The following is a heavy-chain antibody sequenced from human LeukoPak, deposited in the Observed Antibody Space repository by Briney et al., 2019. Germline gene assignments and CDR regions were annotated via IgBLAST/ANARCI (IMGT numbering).Heavy chain of an antibody. V-gene: IGHV1-69*04. CDR2: IIPILGIA. CDR1: GGTFSSYA. J-gene: IGHJ3*02. CDR3: ARDLNIELVLDAFDI. Sequence: ASVKVSCKASGGTFSSYAISWVRQAPGQGLEWMGRIIPILGIANYAQKFQGRVTITADKSTSTAYMELSSLRSEDTAVYYCARDLNIELVLDAFDIWGQGTMVTVSS. D-gene: IGHD1-26*01.